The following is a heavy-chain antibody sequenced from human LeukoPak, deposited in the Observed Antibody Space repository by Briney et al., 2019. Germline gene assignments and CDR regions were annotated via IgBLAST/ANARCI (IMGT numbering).Heavy chain of an antibody. CDR1: GGSVTDYY. V-gene: IGHV4-59*02. J-gene: IGHJ4*02. D-gene: IGHD7-27*01. Sequence: MPSETLSLTCTVSGGSVTDYYWSWIRQSSGKGLEWIGYIYYTGTSYNPSLKSRVTISADTSKNQFSLKLISVTAADTAVYYCASRKLGNDYWGQGTLVTVSS. CDR3: ASRKLGNDY. CDR2: IYYTGT.